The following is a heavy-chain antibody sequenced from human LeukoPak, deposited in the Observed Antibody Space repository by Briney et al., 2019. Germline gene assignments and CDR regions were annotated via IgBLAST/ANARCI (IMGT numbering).Heavy chain of an antibody. CDR2: INAGNGNT. CDR3: ARATAYDFWIGARPDNWFDP. Sequence: ASVKVSCKASGYTFTSYAMHWVRQAPGQRLEWMGWINAGNGNTKYSQEFQGRVTITRDTSASTAYMELSSLRSEDMAVYYCARATAYDFWIGARPDNWFDPWGQGTLVTVSS. D-gene: IGHD3-3*01. CDR1: GYTFTSYA. J-gene: IGHJ5*02. V-gene: IGHV1-3*03.